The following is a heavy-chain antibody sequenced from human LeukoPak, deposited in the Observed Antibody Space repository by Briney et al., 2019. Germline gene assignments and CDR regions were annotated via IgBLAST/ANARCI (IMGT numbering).Heavy chain of an antibody. V-gene: IGHV3-48*01. J-gene: IGHJ5*02. D-gene: IGHD1-1*01. Sequence: PGGSLRLSCAASGFTFSSYNMNWVRQAPGKGLEWVSYITSNSDTMYYADSVKGRFTISRDNAKNSLYLQMNSLRAEDTAVYYCARENTGTGFDPWGQGTLVTVSS. CDR1: GFTFSSYN. CDR2: ITSNSDTM. CDR3: ARENTGTGFDP.